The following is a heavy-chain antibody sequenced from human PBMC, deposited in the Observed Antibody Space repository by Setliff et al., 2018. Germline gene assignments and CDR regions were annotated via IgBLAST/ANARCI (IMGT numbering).Heavy chain of an antibody. D-gene: IGHD2-15*01. CDR1: GGTFSNYA. CDR2: LIPMFGTP. V-gene: IGHV1-69*05. Sequence: SVKVSCKASGGTFSNYAISWVRQAPGQGLEWMGGLIPMFGTPGYAQKFQDRVTITTDESTSTAYMELNSLTSEDTAVYYCARSPALLGIVYLDPWGQGTRVTVSS. J-gene: IGHJ5*02. CDR3: ARSPALLGIVYLDP.